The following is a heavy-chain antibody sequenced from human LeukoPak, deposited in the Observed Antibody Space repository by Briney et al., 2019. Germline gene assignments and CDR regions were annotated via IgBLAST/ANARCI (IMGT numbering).Heavy chain of an antibody. CDR1: GYTFTNYA. V-gene: IGHV1-3*01. J-gene: IGHJ4*02. D-gene: IGHD2-2*01. Sequence: ASVNVSFKASGYTFTNYAMHWVRQAPGQRLEWMGWINVGNGNTKYSQKFQGRATITIDTSASTAYMELSSLRSEDTAVYYCARGSRIGSQTYYFDYWGQGTLVTVSS. CDR2: INVGNGNT. CDR3: ARGSRIGSQTYYFDY.